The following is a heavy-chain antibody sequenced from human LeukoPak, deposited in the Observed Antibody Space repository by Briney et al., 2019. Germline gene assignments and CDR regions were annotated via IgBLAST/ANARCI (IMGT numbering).Heavy chain of an antibody. CDR3: ARVRFLEWTMDV. CDR2: ISAYNGNT. V-gene: IGHV1-18*01. D-gene: IGHD3-3*01. J-gene: IGHJ6*03. Sequence: GASVKVSXKASGYTFTSYGISWVRQAPGQGLEWIGWISAYNGNTHYAQKVQGRVTMTRDTSISTAYMELSRLRSDDTAVYYCARVRFLEWTMDVWGKGTTVTVSS. CDR1: GYTFTSYG.